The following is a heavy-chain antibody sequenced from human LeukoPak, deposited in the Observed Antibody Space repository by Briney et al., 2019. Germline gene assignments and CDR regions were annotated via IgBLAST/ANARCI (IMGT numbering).Heavy chain of an antibody. Sequence: SETLSLTCTVSGVSISSFYWSWIRQPPGKGLEWIAYISPSGSTKYNPSLTGRVTISSDTSQSQLSLKLSSVTAADTAMYYCARYGASPTHVDCWGQGTLVNVSS. V-gene: IGHV4-4*09. J-gene: IGHJ4*02. CDR2: ISPSGST. CDR1: GVSISSFY. D-gene: IGHD4-17*01. CDR3: ARYGASPTHVDC.